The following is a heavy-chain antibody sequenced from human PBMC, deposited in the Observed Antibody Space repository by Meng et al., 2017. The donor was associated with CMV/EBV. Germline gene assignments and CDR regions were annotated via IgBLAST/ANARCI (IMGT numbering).Heavy chain of an antibody. Sequence: LTCAASGFTFSSYSMNWVRQAPGKGLEWVSSISSSSSYIYYADSVKGRFTISRDNAKNSLYLQMNSLRAEDTAVYYCARDQTVTIGNYYYGMDVWGQGTTVTVSS. CDR3: ARDQTVTIGNYYYGMDV. D-gene: IGHD4-11*01. V-gene: IGHV3-21*01. CDR1: GFTFSSYS. J-gene: IGHJ6*02. CDR2: ISSSSSYI.